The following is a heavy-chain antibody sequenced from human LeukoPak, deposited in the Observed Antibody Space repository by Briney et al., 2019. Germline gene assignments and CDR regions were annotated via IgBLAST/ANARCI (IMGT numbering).Heavy chain of an antibody. V-gene: IGHV1-2*02. J-gene: IGHJ5*02. CDR3: ARDYVGDNWFDP. D-gene: IGHD3-16*01. Sequence: ASVKVSCKASGYTFTDYYMHWVRQAPGQGLEWMGWISPNSGSTNYAQKFQGRVTMTRDTSISTAYMELSRLRSDDTAVYYCARDYVGDNWFDPWGQGTLITVSS. CDR2: ISPNSGST. CDR1: GYTFTDYY.